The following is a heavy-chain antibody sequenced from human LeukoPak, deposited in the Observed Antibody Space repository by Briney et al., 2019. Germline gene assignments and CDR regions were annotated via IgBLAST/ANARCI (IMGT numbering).Heavy chain of an antibody. CDR3: AKEGPYDFWSGHASAFDI. J-gene: IGHJ3*02. CDR1: GFTFSSYA. V-gene: IGHV3-23*01. CDR2: ISGSGGST. D-gene: IGHD3-3*01. Sequence: GGSLRLSCAASGFTFSSYAMSWVRQAPGKGLEWVSAISGSGGSTYYADSVKGRFTISRDNSKNTLYLQIDSLSAEDTAVYYCAKEGPYDFWSGHASAFDIWGQGTKVTVSS.